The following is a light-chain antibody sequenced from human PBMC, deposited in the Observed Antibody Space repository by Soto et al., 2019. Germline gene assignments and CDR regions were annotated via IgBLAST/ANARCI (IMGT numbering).Light chain of an antibody. CDR1: SSDVGGYNY. V-gene: IGLV2-14*01. CDR2: DVS. Sequence: QSALTQPPSASGSPGQSVTISCAGTSSDVGGYNYVSWYQQHPGKAPKLMIYDVSNRPSGVSNRFSGSKSGNTASLTISGLQAEDEADYYCSSYTSSSTLEVFGTGTKLTVL. CDR3: SSYTSSSTLEV. J-gene: IGLJ1*01.